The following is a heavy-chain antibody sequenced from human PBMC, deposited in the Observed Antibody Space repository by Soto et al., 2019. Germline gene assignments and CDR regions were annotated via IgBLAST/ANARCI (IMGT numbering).Heavy chain of an antibody. Sequence: GGSLRLSCAASGFTFSNYAVTWVRQAPGKGLEWVSTISSSGVSTYYADSVMGRFTISRDNSKNTVYLQMNSLRAEDTAVYYCAKIESRFFYDSTGYYPFDYWGQGTLVTVSS. CDR2: ISSSGVST. D-gene: IGHD3-22*01. CDR3: AKIESRFFYDSTGYYPFDY. V-gene: IGHV3-23*01. CDR1: GFTFSNYA. J-gene: IGHJ4*02.